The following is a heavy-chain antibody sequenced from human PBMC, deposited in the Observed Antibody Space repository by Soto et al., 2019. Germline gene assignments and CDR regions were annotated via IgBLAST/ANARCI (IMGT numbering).Heavy chain of an antibody. D-gene: IGHD5-18*01. CDR3: AREAIGYSYGFDY. V-gene: IGHV3-74*01. CDR2: INSDGSST. J-gene: IGHJ4*02. CDR1: GFTFSSYW. Sequence: PGGSLRLSCAASGFTFSSYWMHWVRQAPGKGLVWVSRINSDGSSTSYADSVKGRFTISRDNAKNTLYLQMNSLRAEDTAVYYCAREAIGYSYGFDYWGQGTLVTVSS.